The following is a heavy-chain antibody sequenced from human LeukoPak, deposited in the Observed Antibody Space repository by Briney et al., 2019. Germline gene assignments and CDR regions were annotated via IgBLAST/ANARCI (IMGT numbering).Heavy chain of an antibody. CDR3: ARGFPRGYNYGLNY. J-gene: IGHJ4*02. Sequence: SETLSLTCAVYGGSFSGYYWSWIRQPPGKELEWIGEVNHSGSTNYNPSLKSRVTISVDTSKNRFSLKLSSVTAADTAVYYCARGFPRGYNYGLNYWGQGTLVTVSS. V-gene: IGHV4-34*01. D-gene: IGHD5-18*01. CDR1: GGSFSGYY. CDR2: VNHSGST.